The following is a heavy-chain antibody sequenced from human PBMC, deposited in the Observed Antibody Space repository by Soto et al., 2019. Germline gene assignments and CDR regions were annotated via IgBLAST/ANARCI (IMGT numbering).Heavy chain of an antibody. CDR3: ARDWQWLVHY. CDR1: GFTFSSYA. J-gene: IGHJ4*02. Sequence: AGGSLRLSCAASGFTFSSYAMHWVRQAPGKGLEWVAVISYDGSNKYYADSVKGRFTISRDNSKNTLYLQMNSLRAEDTAVYYCARDWQWLVHYWGQGTLVTVSS. CDR2: ISYDGSNK. V-gene: IGHV3-30-3*01. D-gene: IGHD6-19*01.